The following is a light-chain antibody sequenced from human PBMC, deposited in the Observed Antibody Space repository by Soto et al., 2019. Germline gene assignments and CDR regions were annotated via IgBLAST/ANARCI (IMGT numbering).Light chain of an antibody. CDR1: NSGVVNYEY. V-gene: IGLV2-23*03. CDR2: EGR. J-gene: IGLJ3*02. CDR3: CSYAGNRTFV. Sequence: QSALSQPASVSGSPGQSITISCTGINSGVVNYEYVSWYQQFPDKAPKLIIYEGRERPSGVSDRFSGSKSDNAASLTTSALQAEDEADYHCCSYAGNRTFVFGGGTKLTVL.